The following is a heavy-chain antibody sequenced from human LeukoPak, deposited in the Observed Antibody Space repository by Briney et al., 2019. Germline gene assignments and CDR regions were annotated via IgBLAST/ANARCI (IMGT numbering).Heavy chain of an antibody. CDR3: ARDKGTHPRGWFDP. V-gene: IGHV1-3*01. Sequence: ASVKVSCKASGYTFTSYAMHWVRQAPGQRLEWMGWINAGNGNTKYPQKFQGRVTITRDTSASTAYMELSSLRSEDTAVYYCARDKGTHPRGWFDPWGQGTLVTVSS. CDR2: INAGNGNT. CDR1: GYTFTSYA. D-gene: IGHD3-10*01. J-gene: IGHJ5*02.